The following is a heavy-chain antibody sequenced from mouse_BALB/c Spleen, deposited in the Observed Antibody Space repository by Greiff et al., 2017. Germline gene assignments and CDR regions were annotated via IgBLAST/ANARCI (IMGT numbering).Heavy chain of an antibody. V-gene: IGHV5-17*02. J-gene: IGHJ4*01. CDR3: ARSEYGNPYYYAMDY. CDR2: ISSGSSTI. Sequence: EVQRVESGGGLVQPGGSRKLSCAASGFTFSSFGMHWVRQAPEKGLEWVAYISSGSSTIYYADTVKGRFTISRDNPKNTLFLQMTSLRSEDTAKYYCARSEYGNPYYYAMDYWGQGTSVTVSS. D-gene: IGHD2-10*02. CDR1: GFTFSSFG.